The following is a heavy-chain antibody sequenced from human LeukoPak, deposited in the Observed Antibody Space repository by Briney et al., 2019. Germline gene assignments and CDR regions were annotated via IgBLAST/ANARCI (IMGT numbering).Heavy chain of an antibody. D-gene: IGHD5-24*01. Sequence: GGSLRLSCAASGFTFSDHYMHWVRQAPGKGLEWVSRIKYDGSYTNYADSVKGRFTISRDNARNTLSLHMISLRAEDTAVYFCVRDGDAYNFDFWGQGVLVTVSS. CDR2: IKYDGSYT. CDR3: VRDGDAYNFDF. J-gene: IGHJ4*02. CDR1: GFTFSDHY. V-gene: IGHV3-74*01.